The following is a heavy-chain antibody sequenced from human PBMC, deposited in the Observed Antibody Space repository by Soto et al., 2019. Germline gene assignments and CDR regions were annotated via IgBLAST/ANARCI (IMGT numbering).Heavy chain of an antibody. CDR2: INAGNGNT. V-gene: IGHV1-3*01. Sequence: QVHLVQSGAEVKKPGASVKLYCKASGYTFSNYGIHWVRQAPGQRLEWMGWINAGNGNTKYSEKFQGRVTMTRDTSASTAYMEMSSLRSEVTAVYFCARSGYSSGWYHWYFDFWGPGTLVTVSS. CDR1: GYTFSNYG. CDR3: ARSGYSSGWYHWYFDF. D-gene: IGHD6-19*01. J-gene: IGHJ2*01.